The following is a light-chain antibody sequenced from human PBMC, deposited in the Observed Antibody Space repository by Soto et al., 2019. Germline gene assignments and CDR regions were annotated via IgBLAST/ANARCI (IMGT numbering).Light chain of an antibody. J-gene: IGKJ1*01. V-gene: IGKV3-15*01. Sequence: EIVLTQSPATLSVSPGERVTLSCRASQSVDINLAWYQQKPGQPPRLLIYGASIRATDMSGTFSGRGSGTEFTLTISSLRPEDFAVYYCQQYRSWPRTFGQGTKVEMK. CDR3: QQYRSWPRT. CDR1: QSVDIN. CDR2: GAS.